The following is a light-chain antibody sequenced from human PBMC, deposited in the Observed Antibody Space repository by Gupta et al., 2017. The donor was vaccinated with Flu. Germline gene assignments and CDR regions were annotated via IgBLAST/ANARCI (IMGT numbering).Light chain of an antibody. V-gene: IGKV1-5*03. Sequence: DIQLTQYPSTPSVSVGDRVTITCRASERISRWLAWYQQKPGKAPKLLIYKASSLESGVPARFSGSGSGTEFTLTISSLQPDDFAIYYCQQYNDYSPRTFGGGTKVEIK. CDR1: ERISRW. CDR2: KAS. J-gene: IGKJ4*02. CDR3: QQYNDYSPRT.